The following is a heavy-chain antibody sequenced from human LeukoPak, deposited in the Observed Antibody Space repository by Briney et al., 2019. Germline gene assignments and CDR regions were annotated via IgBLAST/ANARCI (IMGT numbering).Heavy chain of an antibody. V-gene: IGHV4-59*02. CDR3: AREGYGSRSRDNWLDP. Sequence: SETLSLTCTVSGASVTTSYWSWLRQPPGKSPEWIGYIYYSGSPIYSPSLNSRVTISLDTSKNRFSLKLTSVTAADTAVYYCAREGYGSRSRDNWLDPWGQGTLVTVSS. CDR1: GASVTTSY. J-gene: IGHJ5*02. D-gene: IGHD3-10*01. CDR2: IYYSGSP.